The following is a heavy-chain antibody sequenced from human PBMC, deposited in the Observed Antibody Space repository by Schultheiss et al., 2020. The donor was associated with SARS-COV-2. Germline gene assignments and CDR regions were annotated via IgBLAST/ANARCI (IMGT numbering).Heavy chain of an antibody. CDR3: ARAATVTTSRESYNWFDP. V-gene: IGHV4-59*12. D-gene: IGHD4-17*01. CDR2: IYYSGST. Sequence: SETLSLTCTVSGGSISSYYWSWIRQPPGKVLEWIGYIYYSGSTYYNPSLKSRVTISVDTSKNQFSLKLSSVTAADTAVYYCARAATVTTSRESYNWFDPWGQGTLVTVSS. CDR1: GGSISSYY. J-gene: IGHJ5*02.